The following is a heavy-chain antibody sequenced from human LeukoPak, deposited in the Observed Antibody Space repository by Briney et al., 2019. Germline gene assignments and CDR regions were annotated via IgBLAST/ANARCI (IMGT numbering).Heavy chain of an antibody. CDR2: VHFSGAT. CDR1: GVSISSDNY. V-gene: IGHV4-39*01. Sequence: SETLSLTCIVSGVSISSDNYWGWIRQSPGKGLELIGSVHFSGATHYNPSLKSRVAITLDTSKNQFSLKLNSVTAADTAIYYCAKHRMWLVGLESWGQGTLVTVSS. CDR3: AKHRMWLVGLES. D-gene: IGHD6-19*01. J-gene: IGHJ1*01.